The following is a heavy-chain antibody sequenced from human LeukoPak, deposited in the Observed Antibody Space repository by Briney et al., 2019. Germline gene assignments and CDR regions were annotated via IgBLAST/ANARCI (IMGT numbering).Heavy chain of an antibody. V-gene: IGHV3-30*03. Sequence: GGSLRLSCAASGFTFSTYGMHWVRQAPGKGLEWVAVISYGGSNKYYTDSVKGRFTISRDNSKNTLYLQMNSLRAEDTAVYYCAREIDYGGNSGFDYWGQGTLVTVSS. CDR3: AREIDYGGNSGFDY. CDR1: GFTFSTYG. J-gene: IGHJ4*02. D-gene: IGHD4-23*01. CDR2: ISYGGSNK.